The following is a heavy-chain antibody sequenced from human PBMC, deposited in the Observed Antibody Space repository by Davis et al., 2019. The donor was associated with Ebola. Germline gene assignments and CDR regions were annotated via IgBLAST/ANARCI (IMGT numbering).Heavy chain of an antibody. D-gene: IGHD3-22*01. Sequence: ASVKVSCKASGYTFITYYIHWVRQAPGQGLEWMGIINPSGGSTTYAQKFQGRVTMTRDTSTSTVYMELSSLRSEDTAVYYCARDQVYYYDSSGDLWYWGQGTLVTVSS. CDR3: ARDQVYYYDSSGDLWY. V-gene: IGHV1-46*01. J-gene: IGHJ4*02. CDR1: GYTFITYY. CDR2: INPSGGST.